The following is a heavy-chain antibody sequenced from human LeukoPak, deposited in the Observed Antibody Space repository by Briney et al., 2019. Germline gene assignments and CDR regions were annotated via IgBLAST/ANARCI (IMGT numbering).Heavy chain of an antibody. V-gene: IGHV3-30*04. CDR2: ISYDGSNK. CDR1: GFTFSSYA. D-gene: IGHD6-19*01. Sequence: PGGSLRLSCAASGFTFSSYAMHWVRQAPGKGLEWVAVISYDGSNKYYADSVKGRFTISRDNAKNTLYLQMNSLRAEDTAVYYCARRAGYSSGWYGWEDWFDPWGQGTLVTVSS. CDR3: ARRAGYSSGWYGWEDWFDP. J-gene: IGHJ5*02.